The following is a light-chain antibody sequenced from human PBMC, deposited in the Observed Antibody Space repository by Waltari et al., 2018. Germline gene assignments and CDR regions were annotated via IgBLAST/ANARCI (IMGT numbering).Light chain of an antibody. CDR3: QQYSRWPLT. CDR1: QTTYTN. Sequence: DTVMTQSPATLSVSPGAGATLSCRASQTTYTNLAWYQQKPGQGPRLLIYGSSTRATGIPARFSGSGSGTEFTLTISSLQSEDFAVYYCQQYSRWPLTFGGGTKVEIK. CDR2: GSS. J-gene: IGKJ4*01. V-gene: IGKV3-15*01.